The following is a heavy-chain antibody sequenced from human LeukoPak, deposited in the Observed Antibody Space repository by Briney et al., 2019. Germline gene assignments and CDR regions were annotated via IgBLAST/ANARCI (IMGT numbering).Heavy chain of an antibody. J-gene: IGHJ5*02. CDR1: GGSFSGYY. CDR2: INHSGST. Sequence: SETLSLTCVVYGGSFSGYYWSWIRQPPGKGLEWIGEINHSGSTNYNPSLKSRVTISVDTSKNQFSLKLSSVTAADTAVYYCARGKSVWPFRWFDPWGQGTLVTVSS. CDR3: ARGKSVWPFRWFDP. V-gene: IGHV4-34*01.